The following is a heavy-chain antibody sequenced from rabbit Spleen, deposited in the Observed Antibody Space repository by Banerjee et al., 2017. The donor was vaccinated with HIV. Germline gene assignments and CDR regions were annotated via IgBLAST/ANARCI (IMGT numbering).Heavy chain of an antibody. D-gene: IGHD2-1*01. J-gene: IGHJ3*01. Sequence: QSLEESGGDLVKPGTSLTLTCTASGFSFSSSYWICWVRQAPGKGLEWIGCIYAGSSGSTYYASWAKGRFTISKTSSTTVTLQMISLTAADTATYFCGRERVDYGAADLWGQGTLVTVS. CDR3: GRERVDYGAADL. CDR2: IYAGSSGST. V-gene: IGHV1S40*01. CDR1: GFSFSSSYW.